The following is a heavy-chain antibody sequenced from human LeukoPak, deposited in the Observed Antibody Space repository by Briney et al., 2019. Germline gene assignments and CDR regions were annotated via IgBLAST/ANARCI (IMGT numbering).Heavy chain of an antibody. Sequence: APVKVSFQASGYPFTSYYMHWVRPAPGQGLEWMGIINPSGGSTSYAQKFQGRVTMTRDMSTSTVYMELSSLRSEDTAVYYCARGDGYKGPPDYWGQGTLVTVSS. J-gene: IGHJ4*02. CDR3: ARGDGYKGPPDY. CDR1: GYPFTSYY. V-gene: IGHV1-46*01. CDR2: INPSGGST. D-gene: IGHD5-24*01.